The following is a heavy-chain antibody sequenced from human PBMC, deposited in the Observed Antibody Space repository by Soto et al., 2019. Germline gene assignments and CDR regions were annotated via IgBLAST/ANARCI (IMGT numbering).Heavy chain of an antibody. CDR2: IYYSGST. CDR1: GGSISSGGYY. D-gene: IGHD3-10*02. J-gene: IGHJ5*02. V-gene: IGHV4-31*03. CDR3: ARGPGKLFEELSWFDP. Sequence: SETLSLTCTVSGGSISSGGYYWSWIRQHPGKGLEWIGYIYYSGSTYYNPSLKSRVTISVDTSKNQFSLKLSSVTAADTAAYYCARGPGKLFEELSWFDPWGQGTLVTVSS.